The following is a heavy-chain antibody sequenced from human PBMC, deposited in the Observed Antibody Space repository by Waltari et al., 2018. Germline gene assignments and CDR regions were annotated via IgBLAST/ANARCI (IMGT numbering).Heavy chain of an antibody. CDR3: ARRWTSDWSDP. CDR2: ISADTGNP. J-gene: IGHJ5*02. CDR1: GYKFNSYG. V-gene: IGHV1-18*01. Sequence: QLVQSDAEVKKPGASVKVSCKTSGYKFNSYGINWVRQAPGQGLESMGWISADTGNPHYAQNCQGRVTMTRDTSTNTAYLELRGLTSDDTAVYYCARRWTSDWSDPWGQGTLVTVSS.